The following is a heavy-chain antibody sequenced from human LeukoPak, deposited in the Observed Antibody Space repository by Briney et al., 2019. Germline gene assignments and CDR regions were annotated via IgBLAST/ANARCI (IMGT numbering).Heavy chain of an antibody. CDR3: ARRYCSGGTCYLDY. CDR2: INSDETYT. Sequence: GGSLRLSCAASGFTFSSYWMHWVRQAPGKGLVRVSRINSDETYTSFADSVKGRFTISRDNAKNTLYLQMNSLRAEDTAVYYCARRYCSGGTCYLDYWGQGTLVTVSS. CDR1: GFTFSSYW. D-gene: IGHD2-15*01. J-gene: IGHJ4*02. V-gene: IGHV3-74*01.